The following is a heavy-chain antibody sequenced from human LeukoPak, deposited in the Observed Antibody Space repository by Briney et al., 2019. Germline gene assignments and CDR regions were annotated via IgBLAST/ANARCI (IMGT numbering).Heavy chain of an antibody. Sequence: ASVKVSCXASGGTFSSYAISWVRQAPGQGLEWMGGIIPIFGTANYAQKFQGRVTITADESTSTAYMELSSLRSEDTAVYYCARTLYRSSTSCYSRGYYDLWGQGTLVTVSS. CDR2: IIPIFGTA. J-gene: IGHJ4*02. CDR1: GGTFSSYA. CDR3: ARTLYRSSTSCYSRGYYDL. D-gene: IGHD2-2*01. V-gene: IGHV1-69*01.